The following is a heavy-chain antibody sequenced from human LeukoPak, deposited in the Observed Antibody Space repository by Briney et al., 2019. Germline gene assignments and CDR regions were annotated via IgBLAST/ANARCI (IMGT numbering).Heavy chain of an antibody. CDR2: IYYSGST. Sequence: PSETLSLTCTVSGGSISSGSYYWSWIRRPPGKGLEWIGYIYYSGSTNYNPSLKSRVTISVDTSKNQFSLKLSSVTAADTAVYYCASVGSVRFPPIDYWGQGTLVTVSS. J-gene: IGHJ4*02. V-gene: IGHV4-61*01. CDR3: ASVGSVRFPPIDY. CDR1: GGSISSGSYY. D-gene: IGHD4-17*01.